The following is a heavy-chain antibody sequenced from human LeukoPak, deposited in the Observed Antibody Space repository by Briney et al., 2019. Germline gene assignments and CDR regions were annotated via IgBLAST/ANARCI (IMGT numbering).Heavy chain of an antibody. CDR1: GYTFTSYD. CDR2: MNPNSGNT. CDR3: ARGRRCSSTSCYTTNFYYMDV. Sequence: ASVKVSCKASGYTFTSYDFNWVRQATGQGLEWMGWMNPNSGNTGYAQKFQGRVTMTRDTSISTAYMELSSLTAEDTAVYYCARGRRCSSTSCYTTNFYYMDVWAKGPRSPSP. D-gene: IGHD2-2*02. V-gene: IGHV1-8*01. J-gene: IGHJ6*03.